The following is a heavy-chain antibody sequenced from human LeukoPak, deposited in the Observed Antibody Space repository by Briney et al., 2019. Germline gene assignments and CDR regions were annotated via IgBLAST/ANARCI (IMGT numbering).Heavy chain of an antibody. V-gene: IGHV3-30*01. Sequence: GRSLRLSCAACGFTFSSCAMHWVREAPGKGLEWVAYISYYGSNKLYADCVKGRFTTTRDNSKKTLSLQMNSLRGEDTAVYYCARGYGSGTYLDYWGQGTLVTVSS. CDR1: GFTFSSCA. D-gene: IGHD3-10*01. CDR2: ISYYGSNK. J-gene: IGHJ4*02. CDR3: ARGYGSGTYLDY.